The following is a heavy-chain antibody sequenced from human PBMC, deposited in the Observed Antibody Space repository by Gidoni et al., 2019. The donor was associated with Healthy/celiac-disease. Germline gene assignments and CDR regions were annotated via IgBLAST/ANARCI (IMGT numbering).Heavy chain of an antibody. CDR3: ARGPRGTHPRFDI. Sequence: EVQLAESGGGLVKPGWAWRLPCAPSGLSVSSCSMNWVRQAPGKGLEWVSSISSSSSYIYYADSVKGRFTISRDNAKNSLYLQMNSLRAEDTAVYYCARGPRGTHPRFDIWGQGTMVTVSS. J-gene: IGHJ3*02. D-gene: IGHD1-26*01. CDR1: GLSVSSCS. V-gene: IGHV3-21*01. CDR2: ISSSSSYI.